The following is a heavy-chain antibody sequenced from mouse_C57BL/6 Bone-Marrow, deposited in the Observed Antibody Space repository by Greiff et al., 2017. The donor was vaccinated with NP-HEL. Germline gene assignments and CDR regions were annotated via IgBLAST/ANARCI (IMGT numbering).Heavy chain of an antibody. CDR2: ISSGGSYT. D-gene: IGHD2-4*01. CDR3: AGHEDYGADY. CDR1: GFTFSSYG. J-gene: IGHJ2*01. Sequence: EVMLVESGGDLVKPGGSLKLSCAASGFTFSSYGMSWVRQTPDKRLEWVATISSGGSYTYYPDSVKGRFTISRDNAKNTLYLQMSSLKSEDTAMYYCAGHEDYGADYWGQGTTLTVSS. V-gene: IGHV5-6*01.